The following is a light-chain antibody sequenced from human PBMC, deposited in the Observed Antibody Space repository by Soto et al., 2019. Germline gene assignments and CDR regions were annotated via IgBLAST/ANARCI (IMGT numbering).Light chain of an antibody. CDR3: QQRSNWPLT. CDR1: QSVSSY. CDR2: DAS. V-gene: IGKV3-11*01. Sequence: EIVLTQSPATLSLSPGERATLSCRASQSVSSYLAWYQQKPGQAPRLLIYDASNRATGIPARFSGSGSGTDFTLPISSLEPEDFAVYYCQQRSNWPLTFGGGTNVEIK. J-gene: IGKJ4*01.